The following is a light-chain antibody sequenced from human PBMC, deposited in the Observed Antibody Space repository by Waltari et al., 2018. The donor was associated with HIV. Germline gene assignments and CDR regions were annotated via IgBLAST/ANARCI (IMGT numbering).Light chain of an antibody. V-gene: IGKV3-15*01. CDR3: QQYSNWPRT. Sequence: DIMMTQSPATLSVSPGERATLSCRASQIISSNVAWYQQGRGQAPRLLIYGASTRASGIPARFSVSGSGPEFRLTISSLQSEDFASDYCQQYSNWPRTFGQGTKVEI. J-gene: IGKJ1*01. CDR2: GAS. CDR1: QIISSN.